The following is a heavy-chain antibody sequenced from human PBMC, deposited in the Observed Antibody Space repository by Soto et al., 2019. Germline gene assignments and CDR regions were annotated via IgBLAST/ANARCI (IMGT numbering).Heavy chain of an antibody. Sequence: GGSLRLSCAASGFTFSNYAMSWVRQAPGKGLEWVSAISDSGGSTYYADSVKGRFTISRDNSKNTLYLQMKSLRAEDTAVYYCAKEGVAAARGYYFDYWGQGTLVTVSS. D-gene: IGHD2-2*01. J-gene: IGHJ4*02. CDR1: GFTFSNYA. CDR2: ISDSGGST. V-gene: IGHV3-23*01. CDR3: AKEGVAAARGYYFDY.